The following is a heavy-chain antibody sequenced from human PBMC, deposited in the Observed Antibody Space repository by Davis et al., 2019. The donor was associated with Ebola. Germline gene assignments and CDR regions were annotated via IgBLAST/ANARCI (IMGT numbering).Heavy chain of an antibody. CDR3: AKDLAAVAGIYYYGMDV. Sequence: GGSLRLSCAASGFTFDDYAMHWVRQAPGKGLEWVAAISYDGSNKYYADSVKGRFTISRDNSKNTLYLQMNSLRAEDTAVYYCAKDLAAVAGIYYYGMDVWGQGTTVTVSS. V-gene: IGHV3-30*18. D-gene: IGHD6-19*01. CDR2: ISYDGSNK. CDR1: GFTFDDYA. J-gene: IGHJ6*02.